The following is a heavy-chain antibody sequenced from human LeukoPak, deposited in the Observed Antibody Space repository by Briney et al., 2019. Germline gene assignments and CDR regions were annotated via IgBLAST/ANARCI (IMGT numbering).Heavy chain of an antibody. D-gene: IGHD3-22*01. J-gene: IGHJ5*02. CDR1: GYTFTSHY. CDR2: INPTGDST. CDR3: ARDREKTYYYDSSGYYCFDP. Sequence: ASVKVSCKASGYTFTSHYMHWVRQAPEKGLEWMGIINPTGDSTDYAQKFQGRVTMTRDMSTSTVYMELSSLRSEDTAVYYCARDREKTYYYDSSGYYCFDPWGQGTLVTVSS. V-gene: IGHV1-46*01.